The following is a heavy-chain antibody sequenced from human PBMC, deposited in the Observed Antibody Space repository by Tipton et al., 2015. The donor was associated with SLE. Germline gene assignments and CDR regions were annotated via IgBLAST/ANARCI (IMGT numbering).Heavy chain of an antibody. V-gene: IGHV6-1*01. CDR1: GDSVSANSAA. Sequence: GLVKPSQTLSLTCAISGDSVSANSAACNWIRQSPSRGLEWLGRTYYRSKWYSDYAVSVKSRMTINPDTSKNQFSLHLSSVTPEDTSVYYCARGAHGNTVEPFHYWGERTLVPVSS. J-gene: IGHJ4*02. CDR2: TYYRSKWYS. CDR3: ARGAHGNTVEPFHY. D-gene: IGHD3-16*01.